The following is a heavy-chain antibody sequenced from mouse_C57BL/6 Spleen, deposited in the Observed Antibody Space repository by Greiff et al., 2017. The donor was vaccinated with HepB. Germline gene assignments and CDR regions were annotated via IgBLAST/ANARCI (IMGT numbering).Heavy chain of an antibody. D-gene: IGHD1-1*01. Sequence: EVQLVESGGGLVKPGGSLKLSCAASGFTFSDYGMHWVRQAPEKGLEWVAYISSGSSTIYYADTVKGRFTISRDNAKNTLFLQMTSLRSEDTARYYCARDYYGSSYGDYAMDYLGQGTSVTVSS. J-gene: IGHJ4*01. V-gene: IGHV5-17*01. CDR3: ARDYYGSSYGDYAMDY. CDR2: ISSGSSTI. CDR1: GFTFSDYG.